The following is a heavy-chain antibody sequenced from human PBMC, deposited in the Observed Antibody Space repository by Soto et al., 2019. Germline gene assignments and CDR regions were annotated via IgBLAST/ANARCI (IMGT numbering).Heavy chain of an antibody. D-gene: IGHD2-8*01. V-gene: IGHV3-30-3*01. Sequence: PGGSLRLSCAASGFTFSSYAMHWVRQAPGKGLEWVAVISYDGSNKYYADSVKGRFTISRDNSKNTLYLQMNSLRAEDTAVYYCARVLACTGPVVYLGPGTLVTVSS. CDR2: ISYDGSNK. CDR3: ARVLACTGPVVY. CDR1: GFTFSSYA. J-gene: IGHJ4*02.